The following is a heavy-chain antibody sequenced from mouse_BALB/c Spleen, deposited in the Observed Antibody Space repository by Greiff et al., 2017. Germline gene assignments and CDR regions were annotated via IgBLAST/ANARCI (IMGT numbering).Heavy chain of an antibody. D-gene: IGHD1-1*01. V-gene: IGHV1-5*01. CDR2: IYPGNSDT. CDR3: TRSGDYYGSSSDY. J-gene: IGHJ2*01. Sequence: EVQLQQSGTVLARPGASVKMSCKASGYSFTSYWMHWVKQRPGQGLEWIGAIYPGNSDTSYNQKFKGKAKLTAVTSASTAYMELSSLTNEDSAVYYCTRSGDYYGSSSDYWGQGTTLTVSS. CDR1: GYSFTSYW.